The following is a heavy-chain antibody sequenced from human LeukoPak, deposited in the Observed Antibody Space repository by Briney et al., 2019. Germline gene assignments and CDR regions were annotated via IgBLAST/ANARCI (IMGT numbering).Heavy chain of an antibody. CDR1: GGSISSGGYY. CDR3: ARVDYDILTGYYWIDY. J-gene: IGHJ4*02. CDR2: IYYSGST. V-gene: IGHV4-31*03. D-gene: IGHD3-9*01. Sequence: SQTLSLTCTVSGGSISSGGYYWSWIRQHPGKGLEWIGYIYYSGSTYYNPSLKSRVTISVDTSKNQFSQKLSSVTAADTAVYYCARVDYDILTGYYWIDYWGQGTLVTVSS.